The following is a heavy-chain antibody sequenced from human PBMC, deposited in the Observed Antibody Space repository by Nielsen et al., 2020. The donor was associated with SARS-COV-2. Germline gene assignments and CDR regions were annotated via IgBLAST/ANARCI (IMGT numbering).Heavy chain of an antibody. CDR1: GFTFSSYS. V-gene: IGHV3-21*01. CDR3: ARDIHTARYYYYRMDV. Sequence: GGSLRLSCAASGFTFSSYSMNWVRQAPGKGLEWVSSISSSSSYIYYADSVKGRFTISRDNAKNSLYLQMNSLRAEDTAVYYCARDIHTARYYYYRMDVWGQGTTVTVSS. CDR2: ISSSSSYI. D-gene: IGHD5-18*01. J-gene: IGHJ6*02.